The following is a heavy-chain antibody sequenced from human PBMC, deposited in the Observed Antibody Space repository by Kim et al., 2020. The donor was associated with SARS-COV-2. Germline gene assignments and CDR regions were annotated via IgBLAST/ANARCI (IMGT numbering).Heavy chain of an antibody. J-gene: IGHJ6*02. V-gene: IGHV4-34*01. CDR3: ARSTTVTTFYYYDYCMDV. Sequence: SETLSLTCAVYGGSFSGYYWSWIRQPQGKGLEWIGEVNHSGSTSYNPSLKSRVSISVDTSKNQFSLKLSSVTAADTAVYYCARSTTVTTFYYYDYCMDVWGQGTTVTVSS. CDR1: GGSFSGYY. D-gene: IGHD4-17*01. CDR2: VNHSGST.